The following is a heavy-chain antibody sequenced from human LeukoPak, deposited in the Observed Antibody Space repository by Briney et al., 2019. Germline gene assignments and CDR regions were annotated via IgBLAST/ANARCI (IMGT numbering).Heavy chain of an antibody. V-gene: IGHV4-59*01. Sequence: HSETLSLTCTVSGVSISSFYWSWIRRPPGKGLEWIGYVYYGGSTKYNPSLKSRVTISVDTSKNQFSLKLSSVTAADAAVYYCARDRGLAGAHFDYWGQGTPVTVSS. D-gene: IGHD1-26*01. CDR2: VYYGGST. CDR3: ARDRGLAGAHFDY. CDR1: GVSISSFY. J-gene: IGHJ4*02.